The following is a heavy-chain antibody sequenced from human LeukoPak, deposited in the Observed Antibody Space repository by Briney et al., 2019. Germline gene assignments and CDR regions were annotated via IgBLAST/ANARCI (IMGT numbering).Heavy chain of an antibody. CDR2: IYYSGST. CDR1: GGSISSGGYY. V-gene: IGHV4-31*03. Sequence: SETLSLTCTVSGGSISSGGYYWSWIRPDPGQGLEWIGYIYYSGSTYYNPSLKSRVTISVDTSKNQFSLKLSSVTAADTAVYYCARGFGYSYGTPFFPDIYWGQGTLVTVSS. CDR3: ARGFGYSYGTPFFPDIY. J-gene: IGHJ4*02. D-gene: IGHD5-18*01.